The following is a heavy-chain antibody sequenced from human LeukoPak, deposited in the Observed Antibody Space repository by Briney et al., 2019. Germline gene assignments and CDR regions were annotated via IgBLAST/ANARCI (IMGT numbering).Heavy chain of an antibody. CDR2: VNCDNENT. Sequence: EASVKVSCKTSGYTFTSFDINWVRHTTGHGPEWMGWVNCDNENTRYARKFQGRVAITRDTSTRTVYLELNNLSSDDTAMYYCTRGPFLNGNAYNWFDPWGQGTLVTVSS. J-gene: IGHJ5*02. D-gene: IGHD1-20*01. CDR3: TRGPFLNGNAYNWFDP. V-gene: IGHV1-8*03. CDR1: GYTFTSFD.